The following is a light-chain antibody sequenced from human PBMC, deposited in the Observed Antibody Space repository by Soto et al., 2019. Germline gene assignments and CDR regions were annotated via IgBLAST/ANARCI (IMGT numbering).Light chain of an antibody. CDR3: QQTYSTLSIT. V-gene: IGKV1-39*01. CDR1: ESIAMH. Sequence: DIQMTLSPSSLSASVGDRVTITCRASESIAMHLNWYQQKPGKAPNLLIYAASSLQNGVPSRFRGGGSGTDFTLTINNLQPEDFATYYCQQTYSTLSITFGQGTRLEIK. CDR2: AAS. J-gene: IGKJ5*01.